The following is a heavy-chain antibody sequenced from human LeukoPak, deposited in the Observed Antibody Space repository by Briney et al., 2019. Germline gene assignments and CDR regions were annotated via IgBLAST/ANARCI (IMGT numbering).Heavy chain of an antibody. J-gene: IGHJ4*02. CDR2: IYTSGSS. CDR3: ARALARGFDY. Sequence: KPSETLSLTCTVSGDSISSHYWSWLRQPARKGLEWIGRIYTSGSSNYNPSLQSRVTMSVDTSKIQFSLKLSSVTAADTAVYYCARALARGFDYWGQGTLVTVSS. D-gene: IGHD3-10*01. V-gene: IGHV4-4*07. CDR1: GDSISSHY.